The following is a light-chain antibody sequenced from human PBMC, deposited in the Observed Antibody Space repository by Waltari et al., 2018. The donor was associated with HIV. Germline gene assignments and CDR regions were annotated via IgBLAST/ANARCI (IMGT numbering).Light chain of an antibody. CDR2: WAS. CDR1: QSVLYSSNNKNY. Sequence: LAVSLGERATINCKSSQSVLYSSNNKNYLAWYQQKPGQPPKLLIYWASTRESGVPDRFSGSGSGTDFTLTISSLQAEDVAVYYCQQYYSTPYTFGQGTKLEIK. CDR3: QQYYSTPYT. J-gene: IGKJ2*01. V-gene: IGKV4-1*01.